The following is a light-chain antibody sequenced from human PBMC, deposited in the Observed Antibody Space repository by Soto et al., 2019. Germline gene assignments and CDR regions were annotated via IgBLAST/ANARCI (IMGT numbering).Light chain of an antibody. J-gene: IGLJ2*01. CDR3: QSYDTRLSGHVL. V-gene: IGLV1-40*01. CDR2: GND. CDR1: SSNIGAGYD. Sequence: QSVLTQPPSVSGALGQSVTISCTGGSSNIGAGYDVHWYQQLPGTAPKVLIYGNDHRPSGVPDRFSGSKSGTSASLAITGLRADDEGDYYFQSYDTRLSGHVLFGGGTKLTVL.